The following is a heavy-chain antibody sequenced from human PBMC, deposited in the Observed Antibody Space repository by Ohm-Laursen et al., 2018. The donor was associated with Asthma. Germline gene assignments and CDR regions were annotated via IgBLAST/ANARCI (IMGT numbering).Heavy chain of an antibody. CDR1: GFTFSNYA. V-gene: IGHV3-23*01. D-gene: IGHD5-12*01. CDR2: ISGAGGST. Sequence: SLRLSCAASGFTFSNYAMSWVRQAPGQGLEWVSAISGAGGSTDYADSVKGRFTLSRDNSKNTLYLEMNSLRAEDTALYYCAKDRDIVASPFDYWGQGTLATVSS. CDR3: AKDRDIVASPFDY. J-gene: IGHJ4*02.